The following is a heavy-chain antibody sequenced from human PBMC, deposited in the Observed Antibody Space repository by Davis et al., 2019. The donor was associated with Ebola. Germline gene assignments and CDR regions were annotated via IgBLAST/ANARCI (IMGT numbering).Heavy chain of an antibody. J-gene: IGHJ3*02. D-gene: IGHD2-8*02. Sequence: PGGSLRLSCKGSGYSFTSYWIGWVRQMPGKGLEWMGIIYPGDSDTRYSPSFLGQVNISAYKSISTAYLQWGSLKASGTVMYYCASLQGLAPTGGFYIWGQGTMVTVSS. CDR2: IYPGDSDT. CDR3: ASLQGLAPTGGFYI. CDR1: GYSFTSYW. V-gene: IGHV5-51*01.